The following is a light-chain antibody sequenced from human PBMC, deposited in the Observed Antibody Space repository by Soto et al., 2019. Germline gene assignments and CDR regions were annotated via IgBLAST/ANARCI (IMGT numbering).Light chain of an antibody. CDR3: SSYTSSSTLSYV. CDR2: DVS. J-gene: IGLJ1*01. CDR1: SSDVGGYNY. Sequence: QSALPQPASVSGSPGQSITISCTGTSSDVGGYNYVSWYQQHPGKAPKLMIYDVSNRPSGVSNRFSGSKSGNTASLTISGLQAEDEADCYCSSYTSSSTLSYVFGTGTKVTVL. V-gene: IGLV2-14*01.